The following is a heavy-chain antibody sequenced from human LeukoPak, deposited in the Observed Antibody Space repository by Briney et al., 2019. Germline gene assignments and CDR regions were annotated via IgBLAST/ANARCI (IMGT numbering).Heavy chain of an antibody. D-gene: IGHD1-26*01. CDR2: INQDGSEK. CDR1: GTTFDSHY. J-gene: IGHJ4*02. CDR3: ASAAGWESAY. Sequence: GGSLRLSCAASGTTFDSHYLTWVRQTPEKGLEWVANINQDGSEKNYVDSVKGRFTISRDNAKKSLYLQMNSLRAEDTAVYYCASAAGWESAYWGQGTLVTVSS. V-gene: IGHV3-7*01.